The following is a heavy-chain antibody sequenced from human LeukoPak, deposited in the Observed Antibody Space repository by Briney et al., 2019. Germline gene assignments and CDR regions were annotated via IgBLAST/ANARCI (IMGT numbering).Heavy chain of an antibody. D-gene: IGHD5-12*01. CDR3: AKALGSIVVTASDY. CDR2: ISGSGGAT. V-gene: IGHV3-23*01. CDR1: GFIFNNYA. Sequence: GGSLRLSCAASGFIFNNYAMSWVRQAPGKGLEWVSAISGSGGATYFADSVKGRFTISRDNSKNTLYLQMHSLRAEDTAVYYCAKALGSIVVTASDYWGQGTLVTVSS. J-gene: IGHJ4*02.